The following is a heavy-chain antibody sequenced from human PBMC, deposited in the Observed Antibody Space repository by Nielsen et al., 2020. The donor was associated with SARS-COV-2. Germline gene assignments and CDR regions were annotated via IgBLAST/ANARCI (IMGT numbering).Heavy chain of an antibody. J-gene: IGHJ4*02. V-gene: IGHV3-30*18. CDR2: ISYDGSNK. Sequence: GGSLRLSCAASGFTFSTYGMHWVRQAPGKGLEWVAAISYDGSNKYYVDSVKGRFTISRDNSKNTLYLQMSSLREEDTAVYYCEKDWTAIVVVPSGGVDYWGQGTLVTVSS. D-gene: IGHD2-15*01. CDR3: EKDWTAIVVVPSGGVDY. CDR1: GFTFSTYG.